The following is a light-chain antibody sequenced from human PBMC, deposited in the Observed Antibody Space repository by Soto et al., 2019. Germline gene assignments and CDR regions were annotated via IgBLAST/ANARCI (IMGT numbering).Light chain of an antibody. J-gene: IGKJ4*01. V-gene: IGKV1-39*01. CDR2: EAS. Sequence: DVQMTQSPSSLSASVGDRVTITCRASQSIGNYLNWYQQKPGKAPTLLISEASNLQSGVPSRLSGSGSGTDFTLTISSLQAEDFATYYCQQLSTYPSTFGGGTKVDIK. CDR3: QQLSTYPST. CDR1: QSIGNY.